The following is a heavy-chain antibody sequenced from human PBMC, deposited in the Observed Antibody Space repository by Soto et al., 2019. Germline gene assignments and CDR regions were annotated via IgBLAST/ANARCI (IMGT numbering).Heavy chain of an antibody. Sequence: PGGSLRLSCAASGFTFSNCAMGWVRQAPGKGLEWVSGIGGSGDDTDYADSVKGRFTISRDNSKNTLYLQMNSLRAEDTAVYYCAKDVNLSPFDYWGQGTLVTVSS. CDR1: GFTFSNCA. CDR3: AKDVNLSPFDY. J-gene: IGHJ4*02. CDR2: IGGSGDDT. V-gene: IGHV3-23*01.